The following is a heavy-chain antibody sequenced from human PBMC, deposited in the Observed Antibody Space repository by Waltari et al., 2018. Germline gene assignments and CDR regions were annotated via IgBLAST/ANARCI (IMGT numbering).Heavy chain of an antibody. J-gene: IGHJ4*02. CDR2: IYTGGST. CDR1: GGSISSGSYY. D-gene: IGHD3-22*01. V-gene: IGHV4-61*02. CDR3: ARSSALSGYYVTFED. Sequence: QVQLQESGPGLVKPSQTLSLTCTVSGGSISSGSYYWSWIRQPAGKGLEWVGRIYTGGSTNYNPSLKSRVTISVDTSKNQFSLKLSSVTAADTAVYYCARSSALSGYYVTFEDWGQGTLVTVSS.